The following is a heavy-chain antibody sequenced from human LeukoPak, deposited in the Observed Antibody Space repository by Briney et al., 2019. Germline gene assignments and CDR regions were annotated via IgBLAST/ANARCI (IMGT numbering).Heavy chain of an antibody. CDR1: GFTFGDYV. CDR3: TRVWLQYFDY. CDR2: IRSKAYGGTT. J-gene: IGHJ4*02. V-gene: IGHV3-49*04. D-gene: IGHD5-24*01. Sequence: QTGGSLRLSCTASGFTFGDYVMSWVRQAPGKGLEWVGFIRSKAYGGTTKNAASVKGRFTISRDDSRSIAYLQMNSLKTEDTAVYYCTRVWLQYFDYWGQGTLVTVSS.